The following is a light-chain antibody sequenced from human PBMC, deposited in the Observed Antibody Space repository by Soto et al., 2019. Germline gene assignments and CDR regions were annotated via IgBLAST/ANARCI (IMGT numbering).Light chain of an antibody. CDR3: QQYNRWPPNA. CDR2: DAS. CDR1: QNIRNQ. V-gene: IGKV3-15*01. J-gene: IGKJ2*01. Sequence: VVMTQSPASLSVSPGDRATLSCRASQNIRNQLAWYQQRPGQAPRLLIYDASTRATGIPTRFSGSGSETEFTLSISSLQPEDFAVYYCQQYNRWPPNAFGQGTKLEI.